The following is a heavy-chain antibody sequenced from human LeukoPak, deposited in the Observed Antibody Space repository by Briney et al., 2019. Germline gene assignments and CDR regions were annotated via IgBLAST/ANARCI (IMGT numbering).Heavy chain of an antibody. Sequence: GGSLRLSCAASGFTFSSYWMHWVRQAPGKGLVWVSRINSDGSSTSYADSVKGRFTISRDDAKNTLYLQMNSLRAEDTAVYYCARSSPYDNYFDYWGQGTLVTVSS. V-gene: IGHV3-74*01. D-gene: IGHD5-12*01. J-gene: IGHJ4*02. CDR2: INSDGSST. CDR1: GFTFSSYW. CDR3: ARSSPYDNYFDY.